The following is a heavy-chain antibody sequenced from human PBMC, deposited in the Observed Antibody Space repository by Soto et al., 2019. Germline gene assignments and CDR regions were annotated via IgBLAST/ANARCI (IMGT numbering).Heavy chain of an antibody. CDR3: ARRDRSGFSYWLDT. Sequence: QVQLQESGPGLVKPSQTLSLTCSVSGGSISSGDYYWSWIRQHPGKGLEWIGTIYFSGTTYYNPSLKRRSTISVAPSKNQVSLNFSTVTAADPGVYSCARRDRSGFSYWLDTWGQGTLVTVSS. CDR2: IYFSGTT. V-gene: IGHV4-31*03. J-gene: IGHJ5*02. D-gene: IGHD3-22*01. CDR1: GGSISSGDYY.